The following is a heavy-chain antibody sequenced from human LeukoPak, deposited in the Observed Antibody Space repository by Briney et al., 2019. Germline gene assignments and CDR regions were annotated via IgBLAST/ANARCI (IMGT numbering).Heavy chain of an antibody. CDR2: INSDGSIT. Sequence: GGSLRLSCAASGFTFSSYWMHWVRQAPGKGLVWVSRINSDGSITSYADSVKGRFTVSRDNAKNTLYLQMNSLRAEDTAVYYCAIGTGGYSSSWYDYWGQGTLVTVSS. CDR3: AIGTGGYSSSWYDY. D-gene: IGHD6-13*01. V-gene: IGHV3-74*01. J-gene: IGHJ4*02. CDR1: GFTFSSYW.